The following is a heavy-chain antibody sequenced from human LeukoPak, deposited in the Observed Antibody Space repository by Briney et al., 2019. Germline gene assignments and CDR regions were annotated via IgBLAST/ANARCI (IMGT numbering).Heavy chain of an antibody. V-gene: IGHV3-30*18. Sequence: GRSLRLSCAASGFIFSSSGMHWVRQAPGKGLEWVGVISYDGSNKFYADSVKGRFTISRDNSKNTLYLQMNSLRAEDTAVYYYAKEMGATNYFENWGQGTLVTVSS. CDR1: GFIFSSSG. CDR2: ISYDGSNK. J-gene: IGHJ4*02. CDR3: AKEMGATNYFEN. D-gene: IGHD1-26*01.